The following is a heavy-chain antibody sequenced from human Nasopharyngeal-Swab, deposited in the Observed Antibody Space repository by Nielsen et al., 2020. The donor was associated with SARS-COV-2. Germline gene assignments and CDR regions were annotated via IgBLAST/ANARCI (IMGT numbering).Heavy chain of an antibody. CDR1: GFTFSSYW. J-gene: IGHJ4*02. CDR2: IKQDGSEK. D-gene: IGHD3-10*01. CDR3: ARKILLWFGDGGYYFDY. V-gene: IGHV3-7*05. Sequence: GGSLRLSCAASGFTFSSYWMSWVRQAPGKGLEWVANIKQDGSEKYYVDSVKGRFTISRDNAKNSLYLQMNSLRAEDTAVYYCARKILLWFGDGGYYFDYWGQGTLVTVSS.